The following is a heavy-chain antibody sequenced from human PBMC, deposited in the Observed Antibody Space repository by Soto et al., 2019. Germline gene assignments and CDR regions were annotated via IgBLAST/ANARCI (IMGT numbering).Heavy chain of an antibody. Sequence: QVQLLESAGGVVQPGRSLRLSCAASGFTFSHYAMHWVRQAPGKGLEWVALMSYDGSNEYYADSVKGRFTISRDNSKNTLYLQMNSLRAEDTAVYYCAKDGSHNFDYWGQGTLVTVSS. CDR3: AKDGSHNFDY. CDR1: GFTFSHYA. CDR2: MSYDGSNE. V-gene: IGHV3-30*18. D-gene: IGHD1-26*01. J-gene: IGHJ4*02.